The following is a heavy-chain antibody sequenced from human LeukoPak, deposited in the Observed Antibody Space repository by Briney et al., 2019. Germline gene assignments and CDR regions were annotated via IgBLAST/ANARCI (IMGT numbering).Heavy chain of an antibody. CDR3: AKDPDDIVVVVAATGYFDY. CDR1: GFTFSTCA. CDR2: ISGSGGST. V-gene: IGHV3-23*01. Sequence: GGSLRLSCADSGFTFSTCALNWVRQAPGKGLEWVSAISGSGGSTYYADSVKGRFTISRDNSKNTLYLQMNSLRAEDTAVYYCAKDPDDIVVVVAATGYFDYWGQGTLVTVSS. J-gene: IGHJ4*02. D-gene: IGHD2-15*01.